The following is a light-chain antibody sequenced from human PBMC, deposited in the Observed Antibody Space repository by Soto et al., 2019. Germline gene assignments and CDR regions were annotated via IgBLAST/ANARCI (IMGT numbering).Light chain of an antibody. V-gene: IGKV2-30*01. CDR2: KVS. J-gene: IGKJ1*01. CDR3: MQHTHWPWT. CDR1: QSLVYSDGNSY. Sequence: DVVMTQSPLSLPVTLGQPASISCRSSQSLVYSDGNSYLHWFQQRPGQSPRRLIHKVSIRDSGVPVRFSGSGSGTDFTLKIRRVEPEDVGVYYCMQHTHWPWTFGQGTKVEF.